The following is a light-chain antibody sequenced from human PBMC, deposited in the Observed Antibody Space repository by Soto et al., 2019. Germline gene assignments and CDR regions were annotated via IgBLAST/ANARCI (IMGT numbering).Light chain of an antibody. V-gene: IGKV1-12*01. CDR2: AAS. Sequence: DIQMTQSPSSVSASVGDEVIITCRASRDISTWLAWYQQKPGKAPKLLIYAASNLQSGVPSRFSGSGSGTDFTLTISSLQPEDFATYFCQQGYSFAFTFGPGTKVDIK. CDR1: RDISTW. J-gene: IGKJ3*01. CDR3: QQGYSFAFT.